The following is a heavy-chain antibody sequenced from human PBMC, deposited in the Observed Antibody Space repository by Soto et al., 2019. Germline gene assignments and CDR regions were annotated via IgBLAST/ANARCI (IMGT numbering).Heavy chain of an antibody. J-gene: IGHJ4*02. D-gene: IGHD3-22*01. Sequence: QVQLVESGGGVVQPGTSLRLSCAGSGFPFYNYGINWVRQAPGKGLEWVAIISFDGTTKVYADSVKGRFTISRDNSKNTVFLHMNGLRVEDTAVYYCAEDATYYYNTLPPAYFDSWGQGTPGTVSS. CDR1: GFPFYNYG. V-gene: IGHV3-30*18. CDR2: ISFDGTTK. CDR3: AEDATYYYNTLPPAYFDS.